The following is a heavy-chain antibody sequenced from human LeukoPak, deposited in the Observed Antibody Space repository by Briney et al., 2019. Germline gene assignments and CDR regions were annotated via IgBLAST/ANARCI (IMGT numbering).Heavy chain of an antibody. J-gene: IGHJ4*02. CDR2: IFDSGST. Sequence: SETLSLTCSVSGGSFSSYYWTWIRQPPGKGLEYIGYIFDSGSTNYNPSLESRVTISVDPSKNQFSLKVTSVTAADTAVYYCARERYYGSGLAFDYWGQGALVTVSS. CDR1: GGSFSSYY. V-gene: IGHV4-59*12. CDR3: ARERYYGSGLAFDY. D-gene: IGHD3-10*01.